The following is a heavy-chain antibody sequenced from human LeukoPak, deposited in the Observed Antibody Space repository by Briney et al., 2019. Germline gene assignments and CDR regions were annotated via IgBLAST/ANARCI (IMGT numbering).Heavy chain of an antibody. CDR1: GFTFSSYA. CDR3: ARERAYYGSGSYYKGAGYYYYGMDV. D-gene: IGHD3-10*01. Sequence: GGSLRLSCAASGFTFSSYAMSWVRQAPGKGLEWVSAISGSGGSTYYADSVKGRFTISRDNSKNTLYLQMNSLRAEDTAVYYCARERAYYGSGSYYKGAGYYYYGMDVWGQGTTVTVSS. CDR2: ISGSGGST. V-gene: IGHV3-23*01. J-gene: IGHJ6*02.